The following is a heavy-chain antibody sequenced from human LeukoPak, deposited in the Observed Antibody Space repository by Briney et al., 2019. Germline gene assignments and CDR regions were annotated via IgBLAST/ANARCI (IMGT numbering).Heavy chain of an antibody. V-gene: IGHV3-23*01. D-gene: IGHD1-26*01. J-gene: IGHJ4*02. CDR2: VSGSGGST. CDR1: GFTFRSYA. CDR3: AKDVSYYRAGIVGATLDY. Sequence: PGGSLRLSCAACGFTFRSYAMSWVRQAPGKGLEWVSAVSGSGGSTYYADSVKGRFTISRDNSKNTLYLQMNSLRAEDTAVYYCAKDVSYYRAGIVGATLDYWGQGTLVTVSS.